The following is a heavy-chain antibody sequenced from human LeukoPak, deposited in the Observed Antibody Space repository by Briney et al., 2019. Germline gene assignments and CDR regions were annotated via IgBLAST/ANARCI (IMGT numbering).Heavy chain of an antibody. J-gene: IGHJ3*02. CDR1: GFTFSSYA. CDR3: AKEGSSWYGRTLRRVVGPLNDAFDI. D-gene: IGHD6-13*01. Sequence: GGSLRLSCTASGFTFSSYAMSWVRQAPGKGLEWVSGISGSGGTTYYADSVKGRFTISRDNSKNTLYLQMNSLRAEDTAVYYCAKEGSSWYGRTLRRVVGPLNDAFDIWGQGTKVTVSS. CDR2: ISGSGGTT. V-gene: IGHV3-23*01.